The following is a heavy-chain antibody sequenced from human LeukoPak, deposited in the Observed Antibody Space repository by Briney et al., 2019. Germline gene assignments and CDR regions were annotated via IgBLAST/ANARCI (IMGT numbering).Heavy chain of an antibody. CDR2: ISSGGSTI. Sequence: GGSLRLSCAASGFTFSSYGMHWVRQAPGKGLEWVSYISSGGSTIYYADSVKGRFTISRDNAKNSLYLQMNSLRAEDRAVYYCARVWPPGRNYFDYWGQGTLVTVSS. D-gene: IGHD2-15*01. J-gene: IGHJ4*02. CDR3: ARVWPPGRNYFDY. CDR1: GFTFSSYG. V-gene: IGHV3-48*04.